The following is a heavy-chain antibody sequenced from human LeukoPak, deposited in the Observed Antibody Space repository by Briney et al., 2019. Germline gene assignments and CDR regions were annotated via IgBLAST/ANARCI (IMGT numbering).Heavy chain of an antibody. CDR2: IYTSGST. Sequence: SQTLSLTCTVSGGSISSGSYYWSWIRQPAGKGLEWIGRIYTSGSTSYNPSLKSRVTISVDTSKNQFSLKLSSVTAADTAVYYCARDPGDYVDYWGQGTLVTVSS. V-gene: IGHV4-61*02. J-gene: IGHJ4*02. CDR3: ARDPGDYVDY. CDR1: GGSISSGSYY.